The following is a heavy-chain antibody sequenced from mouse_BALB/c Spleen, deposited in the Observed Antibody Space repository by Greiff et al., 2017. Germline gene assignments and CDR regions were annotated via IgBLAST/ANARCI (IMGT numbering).Heavy chain of an antibody. CDR2: ISYSGST. CDR3: ARVWFYAMDY. CDR1: GYSITSDYA. Sequence: EVKLMESGPGLVKPSQSLSLTCTVTGYSITSDYAWNWIRQFPGNKLEWMGYISYSGSTSYNPSLKSRISITRDTSKNQFFLQLNSVTTEDTATYYCARVWFYAMDYWGQGTSVTVSS. V-gene: IGHV3-2*02. D-gene: IGHD2-10*02. J-gene: IGHJ4*01.